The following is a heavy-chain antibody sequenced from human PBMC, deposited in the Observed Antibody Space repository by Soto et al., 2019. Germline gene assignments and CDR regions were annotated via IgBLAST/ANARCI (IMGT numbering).Heavy chain of an antibody. J-gene: IGHJ6*02. CDR3: VKPPVITASYYYYDMDV. V-gene: IGHV3-23*01. Sequence: GGSLRLSCAASGFTFSTYPMIWVRQAPGKGLEWVSGISGSGSSTYYTDSVKGRFTISRDNSKNTVFLQMNSLRDEDTAVYYCVKPPVITASYYYYDMDVWGQGTTVTVSS. CDR1: GFTFSTYP. D-gene: IGHD4-4*01. CDR2: ISGSGSST.